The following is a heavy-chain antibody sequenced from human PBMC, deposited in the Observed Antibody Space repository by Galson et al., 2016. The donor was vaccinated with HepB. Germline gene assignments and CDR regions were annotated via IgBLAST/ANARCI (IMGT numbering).Heavy chain of an antibody. Sequence: SLRLSCAASGFTFTSYYMTWVRQAPGRGLEWGSSITADAGNTYYADAGKGGFSISRDNSKSTLSLQMNRLKTDDTAVYYCAKTPIYYSPNNWFDPWGQGTLVIVSS. V-gene: IGHV3-23*01. CDR3: AKTPIYYSPNNWFDP. D-gene: IGHD2-15*01. J-gene: IGHJ5*02. CDR2: ITADAGNT. CDR1: GFTFTSYY.